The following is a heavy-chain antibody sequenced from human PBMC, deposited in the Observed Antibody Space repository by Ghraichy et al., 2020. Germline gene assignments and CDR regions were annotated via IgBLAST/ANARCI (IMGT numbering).Heavy chain of an antibody. CDR3: ARQLYSSGSYYVDY. CDR2: VSNSGINT. Sequence: GALRLSCAASGFTFSSYAMSWVRQAPGKGLEWVSGVSNSGINTYDADSVKGRFAISRDKSKNTLYRQLNSLRAEDTAVYYCARQLYSSGSYYVDYGGQGTRGTGSA. V-gene: IGHV3-23*01. CDR1: GFTFSSYA. D-gene: IGHD6-19*01. J-gene: IGHJ4*02.